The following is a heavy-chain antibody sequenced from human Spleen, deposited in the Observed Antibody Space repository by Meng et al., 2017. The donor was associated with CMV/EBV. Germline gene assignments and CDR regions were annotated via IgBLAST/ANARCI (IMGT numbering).Heavy chain of an antibody. J-gene: IGHJ4*02. Sequence: VQRQEAGPGLVHPSQTLSLTCTVSGGSISSGNYYWSWIRQPPGKGLELIGYIYHSGSAYYIPSIKSRVSISVDKSKNQFSLNLNSLTAADTALYYCASVDHTPRSNYFDYWGQGTLVTVSS. CDR2: IYHSGSA. CDR1: GGSISSGNYY. CDR3: ASVDHTPRSNYFDY. V-gene: IGHV4-30-4*01.